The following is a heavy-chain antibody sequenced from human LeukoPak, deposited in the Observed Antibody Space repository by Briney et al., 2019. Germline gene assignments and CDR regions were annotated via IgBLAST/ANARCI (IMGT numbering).Heavy chain of an antibody. CDR2: INHGGST. V-gene: IGHV4-34*01. CDR3: ARGVATGTTALYYFDY. D-gene: IGHD1-1*01. J-gene: IGHJ4*02. Sequence: SETLSLTCAVYGGSFSGYYWSWIRQPPGKGLEWIGEINHGGSTNYNPSLKSRVTISVDTSKNQFSLKLSSVTAADTAVYYCARGVATGTTALYYFDYWGQGTLVTVSS. CDR1: GGSFSGYY.